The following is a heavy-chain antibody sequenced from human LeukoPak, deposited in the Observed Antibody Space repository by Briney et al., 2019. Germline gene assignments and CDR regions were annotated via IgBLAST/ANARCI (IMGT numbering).Heavy chain of an antibody. CDR3: ARGGEYGSGSYYKY. D-gene: IGHD3-10*01. CDR1: GGSFSGYY. V-gene: IGHV4-34*01. Sequence: SETLSLTCAVYGGSFSGYYWSWIRQPPGKGLEWVGEINHSGSTNYNPSLKSRVTISVDTSTNQFSLKLSSVTAAETAVYYCARGGEYGSGSYYKYWGEGTLVTVSS. CDR2: INHSGST. J-gene: IGHJ4*02.